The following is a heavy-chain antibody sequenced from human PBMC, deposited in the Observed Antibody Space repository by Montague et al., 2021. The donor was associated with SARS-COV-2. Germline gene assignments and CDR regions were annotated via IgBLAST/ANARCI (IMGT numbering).Heavy chain of an antibody. V-gene: IGHV4-59*01. J-gene: IGHJ5*02. CDR2: IYYSGST. D-gene: IGHD3-3*01. Sequence: SETLSLTRTVSGGSISSYYWSWIRQPPGKGLEWIGYIYYSGSTNYNPSLKSRVTISVDTSKNQFSLKLSSVTAADTAVYYCARAQMNRITIFGVVAEFDPWGQGTLVTVSA. CDR3: ARAQMNRITIFGVVAEFDP. CDR1: GGSISSYY.